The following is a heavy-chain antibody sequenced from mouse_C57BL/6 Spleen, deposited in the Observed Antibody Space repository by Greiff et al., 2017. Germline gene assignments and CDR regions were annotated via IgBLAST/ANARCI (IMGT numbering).Heavy chain of an antibody. Sequence: EVKLVESGGDLVKPGGSLKLSCAASGFTFSSYGMSWVRQTPDKRLEWVATISSGGSYTYYPDSVKGRFTISRDNAKNTLYLQMSSLKSEDTAMYYCARQDYDYDEGYAMDYWGQGTSVTVSS. CDR3: ARQDYDYDEGYAMDY. J-gene: IGHJ4*01. CDR1: GFTFSSYG. D-gene: IGHD2-4*01. CDR2: ISSGGSYT. V-gene: IGHV5-6*01.